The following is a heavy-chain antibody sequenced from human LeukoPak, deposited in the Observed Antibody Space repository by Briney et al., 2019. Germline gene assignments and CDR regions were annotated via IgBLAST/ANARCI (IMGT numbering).Heavy chain of an antibody. CDR2: ISGSGGSA. D-gene: IGHD3-22*01. V-gene: IGHV3-23*01. CDR1: GITVSNYG. CDR3: AKRGVVIRVILVGFHKEAYYFDS. Sequence: VQPGGSLRLSCAVSGITVSNYGMSWVRPAPGKGPEWVAGISGSGGSAHYADAVKGRFTISRDNPKNTLYLQMNSLRVEDTAVYFCAKRGVVIRVILVGFHKEAYYFDSWGQGALVTVSS. J-gene: IGHJ4*02.